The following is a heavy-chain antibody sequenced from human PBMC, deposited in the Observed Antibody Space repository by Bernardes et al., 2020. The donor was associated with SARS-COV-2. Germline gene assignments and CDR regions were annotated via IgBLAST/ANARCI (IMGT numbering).Heavy chain of an antibody. CDR1: GGSISSSSYY. J-gene: IGHJ5*02. D-gene: IGHD6-13*01. Sequence: SETLSLTCTVSGGSISSSSYYWGWIRQPPGKGLEWIGSIYYSGSTYYNPSLKSRVTISVDTSKNQFSLKLSSVTAADTAVYYCARDGRKRRRWEQLVLSDWLDPWGQGTLVTVSS. CDR3: ARDGRKRRRWEQLVLSDWLDP. V-gene: IGHV4-39*02. CDR2: IYYSGST.